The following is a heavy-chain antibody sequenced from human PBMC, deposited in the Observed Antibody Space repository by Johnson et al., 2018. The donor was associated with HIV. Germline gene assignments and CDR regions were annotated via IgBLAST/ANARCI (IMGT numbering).Heavy chain of an antibody. CDR3: AKEMEGYYGSGKGDAFDI. D-gene: IGHD3-10*01. J-gene: IGHJ3*02. V-gene: IGHV3-66*01. Sequence: VQLVESGGGVVQPGRSLRLSCAASGFTVSSNYMSWVRQAPGKGLEWVSVIYSGGSTYYADSVKGRFTISRDNSKNTLYLQMNSLRAEDTAVYYCAKEMEGYYGSGKGDAFDIWGQGTMVTVSS. CDR2: IYSGGST. CDR1: GFTVSSNY.